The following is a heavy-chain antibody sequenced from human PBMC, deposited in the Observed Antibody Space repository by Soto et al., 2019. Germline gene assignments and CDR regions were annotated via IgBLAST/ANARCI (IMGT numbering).Heavy chain of an antibody. J-gene: IGHJ6*02. Sequence: GGSLRLSCAASGFTFSSYAMSWVRQAPGKGLEWVSAISGSGGSTYYADSVKGRFTISRDNSKNTLYPQMNSLRAEDTAVYYCAKVTAVAGTGYYYGMDVWGQGTTVTVSS. V-gene: IGHV3-23*01. CDR2: ISGSGGST. CDR1: GFTFSSYA. CDR3: AKVTAVAGTGYYYGMDV. D-gene: IGHD6-19*01.